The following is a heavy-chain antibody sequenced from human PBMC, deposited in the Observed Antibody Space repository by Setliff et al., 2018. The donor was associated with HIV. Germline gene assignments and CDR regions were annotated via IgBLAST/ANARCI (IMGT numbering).Heavy chain of an antibody. J-gene: IGHJ4*02. CDR1: GYMFTDYY. D-gene: IGHD2-21*02. CDR2: INPHSGGT. V-gene: IGHV1-2*02. CDR3: ARAPIYCGGDCYLFDY. Sequence: ASVKVSCKASGYMFTDYYIHWVRQAPGQGLEWMGWINPHSGGTKYAQKFQGRVTVTRDTSITTTYMELTRLTSDDTAIYYCARAPIYCGGDCYLFDYWGQGTLVTVSS.